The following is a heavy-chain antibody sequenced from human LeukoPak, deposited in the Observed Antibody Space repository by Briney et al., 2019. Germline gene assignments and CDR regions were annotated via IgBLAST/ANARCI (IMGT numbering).Heavy chain of an antibody. CDR1: GSTFAALS. V-gene: IGHV1-24*01. J-gene: IGHJ4*02. CDR2: FDPEQGEA. CDR3: ATERKDSWLPRIPFDY. Sequence: ASLKVSCKVSGSTFAALSIHWVRQARGKGLEGRGGFDPEQGEAIYAQNFQGRVTMTEDTSTDTGYMELSSLRPEDTAVYYCATERKDSWLPRIPFDYWGQGTLVTVSS. D-gene: IGHD3-9*01.